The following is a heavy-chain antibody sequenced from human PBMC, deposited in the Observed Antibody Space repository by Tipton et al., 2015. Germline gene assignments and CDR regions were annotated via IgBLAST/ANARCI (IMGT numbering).Heavy chain of an antibody. J-gene: IGHJ4*02. CDR1: SDSISKYY. V-gene: IGHV4-59*01. Sequence: TPSLTCSVSSDSISKYYWSWIRQPPGKELEWIGYIQYSGGTNYNPSLESRVSMSVDTSKTQFSLEMRSVTATDTAVYYCARARGRHGGLFDSWGQGTLVTVST. D-gene: IGHD4-23*01. CDR2: IQYSGGT. CDR3: ARARGRHGGLFDS.